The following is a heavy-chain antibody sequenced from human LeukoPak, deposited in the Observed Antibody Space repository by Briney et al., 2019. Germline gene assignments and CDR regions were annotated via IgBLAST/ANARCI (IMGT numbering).Heavy chain of an antibody. CDR2: ISWDGGST. J-gene: IGHJ3*02. Sequence: GGSLRLSCAASGFTFDDYTMHWVRQAPGKGLEWVSLISWDGGSTYYADSVKGRFTISRDNSKNSLYLQMNSLRTEDTALYYCAKDRRLSGSFYHDAFDIWGQGTMVTVSS. CDR3: AKDRRLSGSFYHDAFDI. CDR1: GFTFDDYT. D-gene: IGHD1-26*01. V-gene: IGHV3-43*01.